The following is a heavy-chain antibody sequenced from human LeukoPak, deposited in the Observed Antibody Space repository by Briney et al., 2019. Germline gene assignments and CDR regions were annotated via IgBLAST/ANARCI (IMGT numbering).Heavy chain of an antibody. Sequence: ASVKVSCKASGYTFTSYDINWVRQATGQGLEWMGWMNPNSGNTGYAQKFQGRVTMTRNTSISTAYMELNSLRSEDTAVYYCALRWLRPNWFDPWAQGTLVTVSS. CDR1: GYTFTSYD. CDR2: MNPNSGNT. J-gene: IGHJ5*02. CDR3: ALRWLRPNWFDP. D-gene: IGHD5-12*01. V-gene: IGHV1-8*02.